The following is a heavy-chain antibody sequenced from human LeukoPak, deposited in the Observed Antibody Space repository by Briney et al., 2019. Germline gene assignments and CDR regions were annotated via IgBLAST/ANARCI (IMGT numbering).Heavy chain of an antibody. D-gene: IGHD1-26*01. Sequence: PSETLSLTCTVTGGSISSSSFFWGWIRQPPGKGLEWIGSIYYSGSTYYNPSLKSRVTISVDTSKNQFSLKLSSVTAADTAVYYCAREGGRGVFSGSYYHLVNWGQGTLVTVSS. V-gene: IGHV4-39*07. CDR1: GGSISSSSFF. CDR3: AREGGRGVFSGSYYHLVN. J-gene: IGHJ4*02. CDR2: IYYSGST.